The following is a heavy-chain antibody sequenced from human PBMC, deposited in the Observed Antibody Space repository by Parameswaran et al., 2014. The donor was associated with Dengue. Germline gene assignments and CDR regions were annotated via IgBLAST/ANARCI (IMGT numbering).Heavy chain of an antibody. D-gene: IGHD5-24*01. CDR2: INHSGST. Sequence: VRQAPGKGLEWIGEINHSGSTNYNPSLKSRVTISVDTSKNQFSLKLSSVTAADTAVYYCGARDGYNLYYFDYWGQGTLVTVSS. J-gene: IGHJ4*02. V-gene: IGHV4-34*01. CDR3: GARDGYNLYYFDY.